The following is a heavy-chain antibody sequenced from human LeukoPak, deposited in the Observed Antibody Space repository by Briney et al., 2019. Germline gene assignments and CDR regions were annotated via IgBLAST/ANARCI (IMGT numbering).Heavy chain of an antibody. J-gene: IGHJ3*01. CDR3: AKGAYVGGSSGYYPI. Sequence: QAGGSLRLSCAASGITNNSHSMTWVRQAPGKGLEWLSSISGSGNSAYYADSVEGRFTISRDKSKSTLSLQMNSLRVEDTAVYCCAKGAYVGGSSGYYPIWGQGTMVTVSS. CDR2: ISGSGNSA. V-gene: IGHV3-23*01. D-gene: IGHD3-22*01. CDR1: GITNNSHS.